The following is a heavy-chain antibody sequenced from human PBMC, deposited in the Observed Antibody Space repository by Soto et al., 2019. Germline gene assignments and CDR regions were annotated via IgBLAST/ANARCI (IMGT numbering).Heavy chain of an antibody. D-gene: IGHD4-17*01. J-gene: IGHJ3*02. Sequence: LSLTCTVSGGSISSSSYYWGWIRQPPGKGLEWIGSIYYSGSTYYNPSLKSRVTISVDTSKNQFSLKLSSVTAADTAVYYCASPYGGDGAEDAFDIWGQGTMVTVSS. CDR2: IYYSGST. CDR1: GGSISSSSYY. CDR3: ASPYGGDGAEDAFDI. V-gene: IGHV4-39*01.